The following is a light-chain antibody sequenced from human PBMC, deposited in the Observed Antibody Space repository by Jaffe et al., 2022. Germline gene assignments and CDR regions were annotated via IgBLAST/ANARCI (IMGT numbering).Light chain of an antibody. CDR3: QQRSSWLT. V-gene: IGKV3-11*01. CDR2: DAS. J-gene: IGKJ4*01. CDR1: QSVSSY. Sequence: EIVLTQSPATLSVSPGERATLSCRASQSVSSYLAWYQQKPGQAPRLLIYDASNRATGIPARFSGSGSGTDFTLTISSLEPEDFAVYYCQQRSSWLTFGGGTKVEIK.